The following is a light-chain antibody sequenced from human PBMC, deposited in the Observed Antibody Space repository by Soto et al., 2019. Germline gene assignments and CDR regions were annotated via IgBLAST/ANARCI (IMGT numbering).Light chain of an antibody. CDR2: DAS. J-gene: IGKJ5*01. V-gene: IGKV3-11*01. CDR3: QQRSNWPQDT. CDR1: QSVSTY. Sequence: EIVLTQSPATLSLSPGERATLSCRARQSVSTYLAWYQQKPGQAPRLLIFDASNRATGIPARFSGSGSGTDFTLTVSSLEPEDFVVYYCQQRSNWPQDTFGQGTRLEIK.